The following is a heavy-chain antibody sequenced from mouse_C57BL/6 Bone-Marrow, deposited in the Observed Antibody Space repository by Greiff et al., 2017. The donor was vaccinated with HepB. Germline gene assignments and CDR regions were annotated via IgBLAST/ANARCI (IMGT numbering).Heavy chain of an antibody. V-gene: IGHV1-82*01. D-gene: IGHD2-10*02. CDR1: GYAFSSSW. CDR3: ARGYGNYEDAMDY. CDR2: IYPGDGDT. Sequence: VQLVESGPELVKPGASVKISCKASGYAFSSSWMNWVKQRPGKGLEWIGRIYPGDGDTNYNGKFKGKATLTADKSSSTAYMQLSSLTSEDSAVYFCARGYGNYEDAMDYWGQGTSVTVSS. J-gene: IGHJ4*01.